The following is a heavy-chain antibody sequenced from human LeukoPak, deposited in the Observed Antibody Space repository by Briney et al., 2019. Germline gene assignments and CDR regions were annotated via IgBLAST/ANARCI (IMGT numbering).Heavy chain of an antibody. D-gene: IGHD3-10*01. CDR3: VRDLPRTSGP. CDR1: GFTFSSYG. Sequence: GGSLRLSCAASGFTFSSYGMHWVRQAPGKGLEWVTVIWTDGNNKYYADSVKGRFTISRDNSKNTLYLQMNSLRVEDTAVYYCVRDLPRTSGPWGQGTLVTVSS. V-gene: IGHV3-33*01. J-gene: IGHJ5*02. CDR2: IWTDGNNK.